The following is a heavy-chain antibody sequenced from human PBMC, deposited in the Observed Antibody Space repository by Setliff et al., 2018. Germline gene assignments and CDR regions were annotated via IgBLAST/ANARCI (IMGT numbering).Heavy chain of an antibody. Sequence: GGSLRLSCAASGFTFSSYWMSWVRQAPGKGLEWVANIKQDGSEKYYVDSVKGRFTISRDNAKNSLYLQMNSLRAGDTAVYYCARGGDAYNQNAFDIWGRGTMVT. CDR1: GFTFSSYW. V-gene: IGHV3-7*01. CDR2: IKQDGSEK. J-gene: IGHJ3*02. CDR3: ARGGDAYNQNAFDI. D-gene: IGHD1-1*01.